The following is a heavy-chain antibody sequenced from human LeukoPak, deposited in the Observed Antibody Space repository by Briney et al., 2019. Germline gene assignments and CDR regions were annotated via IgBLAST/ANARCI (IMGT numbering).Heavy chain of an antibody. CDR1: GGSISSYY. V-gene: IGHV4-4*07. CDR2: IYTSGST. J-gene: IGHJ5*02. CDR3: ARDRTMAAAGDNWFDP. Sequence: SETLSLTCTVSGGSISSYYWSWIRQPAGKGLEWIGRIYTSGSTNYNPSLKSRVTMSVDTSKNQFSLKLSSVTAADTAVYYCARDRTMAAAGDNWFDPWGQGTLVTVSS. D-gene: IGHD6-13*01.